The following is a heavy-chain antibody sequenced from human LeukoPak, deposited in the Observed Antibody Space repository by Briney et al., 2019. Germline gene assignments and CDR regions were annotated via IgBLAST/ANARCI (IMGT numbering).Heavy chain of an antibody. CDR1: GFTFSSYG. Sequence: GGSLRLSRAASGFTFSSYGMHWVRQAPGKGLEWVAFIRYDGSNKYYADSVKGRFTISRDNSKNTLYLQMNSLRAEDTAVYYCAEARYFDWLTSDYWGQRTLVTVSS. V-gene: IGHV3-30*02. CDR3: AEARYFDWLTSDY. J-gene: IGHJ4*02. CDR2: IRYDGSNK. D-gene: IGHD3-9*01.